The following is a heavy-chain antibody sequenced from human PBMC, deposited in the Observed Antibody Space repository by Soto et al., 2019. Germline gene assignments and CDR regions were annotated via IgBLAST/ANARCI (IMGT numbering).Heavy chain of an antibody. CDR2: IYYSGST. V-gene: IGHV4-31*03. Sequence: SETLSLTCTVSGGSISSGGYYWSWIRQHPGKGLEWIGYIYYSGSTYYNPSLKSRVTISVDTSKNQFSLKLSSVTAADTAVYSCARGPLWFGDRNWFDPWGQGTLVTVSS. CDR3: ARGPLWFGDRNWFDP. CDR1: GGSISSGGYY. J-gene: IGHJ5*02. D-gene: IGHD3-10*01.